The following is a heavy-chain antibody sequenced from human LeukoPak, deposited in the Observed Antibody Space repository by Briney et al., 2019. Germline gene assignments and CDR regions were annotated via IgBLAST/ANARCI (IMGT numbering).Heavy chain of an antibody. CDR2: IYHSGST. CDR3: ASHYYDYVWGSYRPRGFYFDY. D-gene: IGHD3-16*02. CDR1: GGSISSSNW. Sequence: SGTLSLTCAVSGGSISSSNWWSWVRQPPGKGLEWVGEIYHSGSTNYNPSLKSRVTISVDTSKNQFSLKLSSVTAADTAVYYCASHYYDYVWGSYRPRGFYFDYWGQGTLVTVSS. V-gene: IGHV4-4*02. J-gene: IGHJ4*02.